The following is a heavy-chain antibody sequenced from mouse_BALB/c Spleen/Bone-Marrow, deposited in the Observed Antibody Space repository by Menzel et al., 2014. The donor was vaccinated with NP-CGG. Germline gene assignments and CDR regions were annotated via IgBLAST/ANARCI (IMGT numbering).Heavy chain of an antibody. J-gene: IGHJ2*01. CDR1: GYTFTDYA. D-gene: IGHD1-1*01. Sequence: VMLEESGPEVVRPGVSVKISCKGSGYTFTDYAMHWVKQSHAKSLERIGLISTYNGNTNYNQKFKGKATMTVDKSSSTAYMELARLTSEDYAIYYCARDLQRSHFDYWGQGTTLAVSS. V-gene: IGHV1-67*01. CDR3: ARDLQRSHFDY. CDR2: ISTYNGNT.